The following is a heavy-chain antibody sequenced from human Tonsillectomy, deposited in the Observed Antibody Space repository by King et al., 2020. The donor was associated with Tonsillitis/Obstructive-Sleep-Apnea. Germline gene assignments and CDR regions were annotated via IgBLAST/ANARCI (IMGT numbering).Heavy chain of an antibody. J-gene: IGHJ4*02. V-gene: IGHV4-34*01. D-gene: IGHD3-10*01. CDR2: INHSGST. CDR3: ARAPYYGDDY. Sequence: VQLQQWGAGLLKPSETLSLTCAVYGGSFSGFYWSWIRQPPGKGLERIGEINHSGSTNYNPSLKSRVTISVDTSKEQFSLNLSSVTAADTAVYYCARAPYYGDDYWGQGILVTVSS. CDR1: GGSFSGFY.